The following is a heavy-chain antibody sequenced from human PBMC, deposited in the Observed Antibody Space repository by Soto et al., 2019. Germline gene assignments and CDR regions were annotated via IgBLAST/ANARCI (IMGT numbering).Heavy chain of an antibody. CDR3: ARDPPGIAASGAGG. CDR2: IYSGGNT. Sequence: EVHLVESGGGLIQPGGSLRLSCAASGFTVSNNYMRWVRQAPGKGLEWVSLIYSGGNTHYADSVKGRFTISRDDSKNTLYLQMNSLRVEDTAVYYCARDPPGIAASGAGGWGQGTLVTVSS. V-gene: IGHV3-53*01. D-gene: IGHD6-13*01. J-gene: IGHJ4*02. CDR1: GFTVSNNY.